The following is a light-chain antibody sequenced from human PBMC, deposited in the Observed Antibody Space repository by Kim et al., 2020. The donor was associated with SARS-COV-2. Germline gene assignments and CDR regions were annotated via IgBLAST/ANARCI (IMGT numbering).Light chain of an antibody. CDR1: QDISNY. Sequence: DIQMTQSPSSLSASVGDRVTITCQASQDISNYLNWYQQKPGKAPKLLIYDASNLETGVPSRFSGSGSGTDFTFTISSLQPEDIATYYCQQYDNLTPYTFGQGTKLEI. CDR2: DAS. CDR3: QQYDNLTPYT. J-gene: IGKJ2*01. V-gene: IGKV1-33*01.